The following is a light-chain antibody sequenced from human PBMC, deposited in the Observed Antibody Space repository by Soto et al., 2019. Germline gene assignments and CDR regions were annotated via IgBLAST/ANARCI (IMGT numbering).Light chain of an antibody. V-gene: IGLV2-14*01. CDR3: SSYTSSSTYV. CDR2: DVN. Sequence: SVLTKPASVYGSPGQWITISCHGTSSDVGASNYVSWYQQHPAKAPKLIISDVNYRPSGVSNRFSGSKSGNTASLTISELQVEDEADYYCSSYTSSSTYVFGTGTKVTVL. CDR1: SSDVGASNY. J-gene: IGLJ1*01.